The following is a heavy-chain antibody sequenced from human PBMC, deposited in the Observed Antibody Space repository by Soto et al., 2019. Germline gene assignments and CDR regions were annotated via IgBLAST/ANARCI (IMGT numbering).Heavy chain of an antibody. CDR1: GFTFSNHA. D-gene: IGHD6-13*01. J-gene: IGHJ6*02. Sequence: PGGSLRLSCAVSGFTFSNHAMHWVRQAPGKGLEWVAQIWFDGSNKYSADPVKGRFTISRDNSKNTLYLQMNSLRADDTGVYYCARDGQHLTPYSMDVWGQGTTVTVS. CDR3: ARDGQHLTPYSMDV. CDR2: IWFDGSNK. V-gene: IGHV3-33*01.